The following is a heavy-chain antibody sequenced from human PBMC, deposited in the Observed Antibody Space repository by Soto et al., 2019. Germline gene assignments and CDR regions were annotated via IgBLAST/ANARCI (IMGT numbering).Heavy chain of an antibody. CDR1: GFTFSSYA. Sequence: QPGGSLRLSCAASGFTFSSYAMSWVRQAPGKGLEWVSAISGSGGSTYYADSVKGRFTISRDNSKNTLYLQMNSLRAEDTAVYYCANWGGPISPDYYDSSGYYQTEYWGQGTLVTVSS. D-gene: IGHD3-22*01. CDR2: ISGSGGST. J-gene: IGHJ4*02. CDR3: ANWGGPISPDYYDSSGYYQTEY. V-gene: IGHV3-23*01.